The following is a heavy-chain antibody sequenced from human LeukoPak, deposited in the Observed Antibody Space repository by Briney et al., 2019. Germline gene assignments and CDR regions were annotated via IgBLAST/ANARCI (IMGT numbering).Heavy chain of an antibody. J-gene: IGHJ4*02. CDR2: IYYSGST. D-gene: IGHD3-22*01. CDR1: GGSISSYY. CDR3: ASRGSDGSAYYAY. Sequence: PSETLSLTCTVSGGSISSYYWSWIRQPPGKGLEWIGYIYYSGSTNYNPSLKSRVTISLDTSKTQFSLKLRFVTAADTAVYYCASRGSDGSAYYAYWGQGTLVSVSS. V-gene: IGHV4-59*08.